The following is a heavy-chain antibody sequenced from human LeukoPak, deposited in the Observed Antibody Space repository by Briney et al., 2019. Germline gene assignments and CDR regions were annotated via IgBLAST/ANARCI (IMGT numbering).Heavy chain of an antibody. Sequence: PGRSLRLSCAASGSTFSSYWMHWVRQAPGKGLVWVSRINSDGSSTSYADSVKGRFTISRDNAKNTLYLQMNSLRAEDTAVYYCARSGSYYGSGSYYNYFDYWGQGTLVTVSS. CDR2: INSDGSST. V-gene: IGHV3-74*01. CDR3: ARSGSYYGSGSYYNYFDY. D-gene: IGHD3-10*01. CDR1: GSTFSSYW. J-gene: IGHJ4*02.